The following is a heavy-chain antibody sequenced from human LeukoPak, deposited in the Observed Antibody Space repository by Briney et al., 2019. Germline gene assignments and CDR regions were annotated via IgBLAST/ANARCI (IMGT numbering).Heavy chain of an antibody. J-gene: IGHJ5*02. D-gene: IGHD3-22*01. CDR2: ITYSGST. Sequence: KASETLSLTCTVSGGSISSYYWSWIRQPPGKGLEWIACITYSGSTKYNPSLKSQVTISVDTSKNQLSLKLSSVTAADAAVYYCAREPGFDSSGYLNWFDPWGQGTLVTVSS. CDR3: AREPGFDSSGYLNWFDP. CDR1: GGSISSYY. V-gene: IGHV4-59*01.